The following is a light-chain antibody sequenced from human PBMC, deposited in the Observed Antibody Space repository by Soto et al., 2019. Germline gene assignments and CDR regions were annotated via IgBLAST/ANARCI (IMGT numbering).Light chain of an antibody. Sequence: EIVMTQSPATLSVSPGERATLSCRASQSVSSNLAWYQQKPGQAPRLLIYGASTRATGIPARFSGSGSGTEFTLTISSLQSEDVAVYYCQQYNNWPFFGPGTKVDIK. CDR2: GAS. CDR1: QSVSSN. J-gene: IGKJ3*01. V-gene: IGKV3D-15*01. CDR3: QQYNNWPF.